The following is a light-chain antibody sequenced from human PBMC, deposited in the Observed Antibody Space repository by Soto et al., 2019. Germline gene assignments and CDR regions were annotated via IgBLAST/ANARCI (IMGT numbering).Light chain of an antibody. CDR3: QQFLSYPIT. CDR1: QAIRGA. J-gene: IGKJ5*01. Sequence: AIQVTQSPSSLSASVGDRVTITCRASQAIRGALAWYQQKPGKPPKLLIYVVSSLESGVPSRFSGSGSGTEFTLTISSLQPEDFGTYYCQQFLSYPITFGHGTRLEIK. CDR2: VVS. V-gene: IGKV1-13*02.